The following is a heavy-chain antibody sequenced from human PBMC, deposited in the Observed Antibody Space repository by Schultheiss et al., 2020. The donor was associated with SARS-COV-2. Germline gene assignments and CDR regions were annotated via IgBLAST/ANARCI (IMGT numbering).Heavy chain of an antibody. CDR3: AEGQLSPSHY. D-gene: IGHD5-18*01. V-gene: IGHV1-2*02. CDR2: INPNSGGT. J-gene: IGHJ4*02. CDR1: GYTLTELS. Sequence: ASVKVSCKVSGYTLTELSMHWVRQAPGQGLEWMGWINPNSGGTNYAQKFQGRVTMTRDTSISTAYMELSRLRSDDTAVYYCAEGQLSPSHYWGQGTLVTVSS.